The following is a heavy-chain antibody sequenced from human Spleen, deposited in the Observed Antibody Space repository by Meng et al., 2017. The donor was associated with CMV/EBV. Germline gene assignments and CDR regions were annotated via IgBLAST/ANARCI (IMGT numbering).Heavy chain of an antibody. CDR2: MNPKSGNT. CDR3: ARGRGSYY. J-gene: IGHJ4*02. V-gene: IGHV1-8*01. Sequence: KVYCKASGYTFTSYEINWMRKATGQGVGWMGWMNPKSGNTGYAEKFQGRVTMTRNTSISTAYMELSSVRSEDTAVYYCARGRGSYYWGQGTLVTVSS. CDR1: GYTFTSYE.